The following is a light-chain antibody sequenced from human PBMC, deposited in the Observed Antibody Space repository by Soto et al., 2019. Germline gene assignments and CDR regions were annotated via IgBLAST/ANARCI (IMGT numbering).Light chain of an antibody. CDR3: QQYKNWPSGLT. V-gene: IGKV3-15*01. CDR2: DAS. CDR1: QSVRSN. J-gene: IGKJ4*01. Sequence: DIVLTQSPATLSMSPGERATLSCRASQSVRSNVAWYQQKPGQAPRLLIYDASTRATGVPARFSGSGSGTEFTLTISSLQSEDFVVYYCQQYKNWPSGLTFGGGTKVQIK.